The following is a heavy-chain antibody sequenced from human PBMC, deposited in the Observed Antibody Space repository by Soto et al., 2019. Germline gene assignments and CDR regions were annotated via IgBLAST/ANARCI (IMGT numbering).Heavy chain of an antibody. CDR1: GYTFTNYA. D-gene: IGHD2-15*01. CDR3: ARCYCSVGSCYACWHFDL. J-gene: IGHJ2*01. CDR2: ISASTRNT. V-gene: IGHV1-18*01. Sequence: QVQLVQSGAEVKKPGASVKVSCQASGYTFTNYAISWVRQAPGQGLEWMGWISASTRNTDQAKNFQGRVTMTIDTSTNTANMELRSLRSDDTAVYYCARCYCSVGSCYACWHFDLWGRGTLVTVSS.